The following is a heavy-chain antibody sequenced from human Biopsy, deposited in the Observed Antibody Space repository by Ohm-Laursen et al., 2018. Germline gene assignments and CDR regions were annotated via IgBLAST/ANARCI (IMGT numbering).Heavy chain of an antibody. Sequence: ETLFLTCTVPGASISDYYCVWIRQPAGKGLEWIGLIFSSGSTPYNPSLRSRVTMSVDTSKNQFTLNLSSVTAADTAMYYCAKGYTDYSDSSGFSYYFRYWGQGTLVTVSS. D-gene: IGHD3-22*01. J-gene: IGHJ4*01. CDR1: GASISDYY. V-gene: IGHV4-4*07. CDR3: AKGYTDYSDSSGFSYYFRY. CDR2: IFSSGST.